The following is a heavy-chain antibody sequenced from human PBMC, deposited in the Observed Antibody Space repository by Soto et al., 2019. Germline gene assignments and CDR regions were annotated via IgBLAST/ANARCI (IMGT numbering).Heavy chain of an antibody. D-gene: IGHD6-19*01. CDR3: ATYSSGWTFDY. CDR2: ISAYNGNT. V-gene: IGHV1-18*01. Sequence: ASVKVSCKASGYTFTSYGISWVRQAPGQGLEWMGWISAYNGNTNYAQKLQGRVTMTTDTSTSTAYMELRSLRSDVTAVYYCATYSSGWTFDYWCQGTLVSVSS. J-gene: IGHJ4*02. CDR1: GYTFTSYG.